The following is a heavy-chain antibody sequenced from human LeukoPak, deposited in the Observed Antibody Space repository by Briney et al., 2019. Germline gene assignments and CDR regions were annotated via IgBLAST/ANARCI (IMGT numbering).Heavy chain of an antibody. D-gene: IGHD6-6*01. V-gene: IGHV3-48*03. CDR1: GFTFSSYE. CDR2: ISTGGSTI. Sequence: PGGSLRLSCAASGFTFSSYEMNWVRQAPGKGLEWVSYISTGGSTIYYADSVKGRFTISRDNAKNSLYLQMNSLRAEDTAAYYRARVVLQGSLDPWGQGTLVTVSS. J-gene: IGHJ5*02. CDR3: ARVVLQGSLDP.